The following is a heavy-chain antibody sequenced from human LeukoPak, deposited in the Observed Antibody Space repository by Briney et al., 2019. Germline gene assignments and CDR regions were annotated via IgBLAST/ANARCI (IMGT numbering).Heavy chain of an antibody. V-gene: IGHV1-2*02. Sequence: GASVKVSCKASGYTFTGYYMHWVRQAPGQGLEWMGWINPNSGGTNYAQKFQGRVTMTRDTSISTAYMELSRLRSDDTAVYYCARGGRGFATTRWRFAAVDYWGQGTLVTVSS. CDR3: ARGGRGFATTRWRFAAVDY. CDR1: GYTFTGYY. D-gene: IGHD3-10*01. CDR2: INPNSGGT. J-gene: IGHJ4*02.